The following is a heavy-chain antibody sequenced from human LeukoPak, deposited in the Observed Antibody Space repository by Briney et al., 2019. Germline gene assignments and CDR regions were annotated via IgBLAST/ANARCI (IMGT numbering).Heavy chain of an antibody. D-gene: IGHD2-15*01. CDR2: IYYSGRP. V-gene: IGHV4-39*01. CDR1: GGSISSYTYY. J-gene: IGHJ4*02. Sequence: MTSETLSLTCSVSGGSISSYTYYWGWIRQPPGKGLEWIGTIYYSGRPDYNPSLKSRVTISEDTSKNQFSLKLTSVTAADTAVYYCASQGGCSSGRCYSRIDQWGLGTLVTVSS. CDR3: ASQGGCSSGRCYSRIDQ.